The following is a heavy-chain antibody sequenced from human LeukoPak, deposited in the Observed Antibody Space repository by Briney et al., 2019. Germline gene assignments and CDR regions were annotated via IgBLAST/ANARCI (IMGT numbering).Heavy chain of an antibody. CDR3: ASGKVVVAATLQYYGMDV. CDR2: IIPIFGTA. V-gene: IGHV1-69*13. J-gene: IGHJ6*02. D-gene: IGHD2-15*01. CDR1: GGTFSSYA. Sequence: SVKVSCKASGGTFSSYAISWVRQAPGQGLEWMGGIIPIFGTANYAQRFQGRVTITADESTSTAYMELSSLRSEDTAVYYCASGKVVVAATLQYYGMDVWGQGTTVTVSS.